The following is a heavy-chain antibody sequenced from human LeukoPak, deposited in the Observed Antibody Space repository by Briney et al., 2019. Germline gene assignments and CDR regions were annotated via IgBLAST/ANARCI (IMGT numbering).Heavy chain of an antibody. V-gene: IGHV4-59*01. D-gene: IGHD4-17*01. CDR3: ARDRNLNGERWFDP. Sequence: SETLSLTCTVSGGSISSYYWSWIRQPPGKGLEWIAYIYYSGDTNYNPSLKSRVTISVDTSKNQFSRKLTSVTAADTAIYYCARDRNLNGERWFDPWGQGILVTVSS. J-gene: IGHJ5*02. CDR2: IYYSGDT. CDR1: GGSISSYY.